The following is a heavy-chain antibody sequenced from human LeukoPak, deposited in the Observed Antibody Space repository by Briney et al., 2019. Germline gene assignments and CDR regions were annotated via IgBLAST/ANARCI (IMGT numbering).Heavy chain of an antibody. Sequence: GGSLRLSCAASGFTVSSNYMSWVRQAPGKGLEWASVIYSGGSTYYADSVKGRFTISRDNSKNTLYLQMNSLRAEDTAVYYCARDGTRDSSGWYDYYYGMDVWGQGTTVTVSS. J-gene: IGHJ6*02. D-gene: IGHD6-19*01. CDR3: ARDGTRDSSGWYDYYYGMDV. CDR1: GFTVSSNY. CDR2: IYSGGST. V-gene: IGHV3-53*01.